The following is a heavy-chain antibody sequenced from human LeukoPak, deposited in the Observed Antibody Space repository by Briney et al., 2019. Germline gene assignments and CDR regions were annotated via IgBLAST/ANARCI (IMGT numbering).Heavy chain of an antibody. D-gene: IGHD1-26*01. CDR2: IYYSGST. CDR3: ARGPTKELLLYY. V-gene: IGHV4-59*01. CDR1: GVSISSYY. Sequence: SETLSLTCTVSGVSISSYYWSWTRQPPGKGLEWIGYIYYSGSTNYNPSLKSRVTISVDTSKNQFSLKLSSVTAADTAVYYCARGPTKELLLYYWGQGTLVTVSS. J-gene: IGHJ4*02.